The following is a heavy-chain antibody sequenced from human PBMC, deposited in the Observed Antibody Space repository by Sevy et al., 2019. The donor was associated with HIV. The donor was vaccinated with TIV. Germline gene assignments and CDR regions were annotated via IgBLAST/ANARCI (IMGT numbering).Heavy chain of an antibody. CDR1: EFTFSSYS. Sequence: GGSLRLSCATSEFTFSSYSMNWVRQAPGNGLEWVSSISGGGTYIYYADSVKGRFTISRDNAKNSLSLQMNSLRAEDTAVYYCARGTHDYGDYDRDAFDIWAKGQWSPSPQ. CDR3: ARGTHDYGDYDRDAFDI. CDR2: ISGGGTYI. V-gene: IGHV3-21*01. J-gene: IGHJ3*02. D-gene: IGHD4-17*01.